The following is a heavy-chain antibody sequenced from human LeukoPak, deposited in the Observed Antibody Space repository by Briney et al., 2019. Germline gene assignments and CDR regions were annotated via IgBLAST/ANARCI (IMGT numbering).Heavy chain of an antibody. CDR1: GYTFTSYY. D-gene: IGHD4-17*01. Sequence: ASVKVSCKASGYTFTSYYMHWVRQAPGQGLEWMGIINPSGGSTSYAQKFQGRVTMTRDTSTSTVYMELSSLRSEDTAVYYCARDRASPYGDPLFDYWGQGTLVTVSS. CDR2: INPSGGST. CDR3: ARDRASPYGDPLFDY. V-gene: IGHV1-46*01. J-gene: IGHJ4*02.